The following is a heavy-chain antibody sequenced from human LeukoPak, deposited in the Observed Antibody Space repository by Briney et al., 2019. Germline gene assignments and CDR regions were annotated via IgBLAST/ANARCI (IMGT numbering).Heavy chain of an antibody. CDR2: IKPNSGGT. D-gene: IGHD2-8*01. CDR1: GFTFTGQS. J-gene: IGHJ6*02. V-gene: IGHV1-2*02. CDR3: ARVMAGYYYYGMDV. Sequence: ASVKVSCKTSGFTFTGQSLHWVRRAPGQGLDWMGWIKPNSGGTNYGQSFQGRVTMTWDTSISTAYMELSSLRSDDTAVYYCARVMAGYYYYGMDVWGQGTTVTVSS.